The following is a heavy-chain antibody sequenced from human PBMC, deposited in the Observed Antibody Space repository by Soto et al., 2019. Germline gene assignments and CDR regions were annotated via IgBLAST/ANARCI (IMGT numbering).Heavy chain of an antibody. V-gene: IGHV3-30-3*01. Sequence: QVQLVESGGGVFQPGRSLRLSCAASGFAFSTHAMHWVRQPPGKGLEWVAVISFDGSNKFYAESVKGRFTGSRDNSKNTLYLQINSLRPEDTAAYYCAREKVIIASPYCDYWGQGALVTVSS. CDR1: GFAFSTHA. J-gene: IGHJ4*02. D-gene: IGHD2-21*01. CDR3: AREKVIIASPYCDY. CDR2: ISFDGSNK.